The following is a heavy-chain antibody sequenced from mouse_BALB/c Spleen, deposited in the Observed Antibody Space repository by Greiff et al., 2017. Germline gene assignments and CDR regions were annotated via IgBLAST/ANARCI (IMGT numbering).Heavy chain of an antibody. CDR3: AGDIGYDYFAY. Sequence: EVNVVDSGGGLVQPGGSLRLSCATSGFTFTAYYMSWVRQPPGKALEWLGFIRNKANGYTTEYSASVKGPFTISRDNSQSILYLQMNTLRAEDSATYYCAGDIGYDYFAYWGKGTLVTVSA. V-gene: IGHV7-3*02. J-gene: IGHJ3*01. CDR2: IRNKANGYTT. D-gene: IGHD2-4*01. CDR1: GFTFTAYY.